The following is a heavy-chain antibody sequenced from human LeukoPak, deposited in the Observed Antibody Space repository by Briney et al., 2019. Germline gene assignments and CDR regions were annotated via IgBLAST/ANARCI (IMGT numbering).Heavy chain of an antibody. CDR2: IYYSGSS. V-gene: IGHV4-59*08. D-gene: IGHD6-13*01. J-gene: IGHJ4*02. Sequence: PSETLSLTCTVPAGSISSSYWGWIRQPPGKGLGWIGYIYYSGSSNYNPSLKSRVTISVDTSKNQFSLKLSSVTAADTAVYYCARRKAAGTMDYWGQGTLVTVSS. CDR3: ARRKAAGTMDY. CDR1: AGSISSSY.